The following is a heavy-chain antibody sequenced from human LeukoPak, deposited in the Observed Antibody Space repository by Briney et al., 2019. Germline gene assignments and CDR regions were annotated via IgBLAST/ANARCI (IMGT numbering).Heavy chain of an antibody. CDR1: GFTFNDYY. CDR3: ATEVGVSAAAYDV. Sequence: GGSLRLSYEASGFTFNDYYMSWIRQAPGKGLEWVSYISSSGRNIKYADSVKGRFTISRDNAKNSVHLQMNSLRVEDTALYYCATEVGVSAAAYDVWGQGTMVTVSS. V-gene: IGHV3-11*01. CDR2: ISSSGRNI. D-gene: IGHD6-13*01. J-gene: IGHJ3*01.